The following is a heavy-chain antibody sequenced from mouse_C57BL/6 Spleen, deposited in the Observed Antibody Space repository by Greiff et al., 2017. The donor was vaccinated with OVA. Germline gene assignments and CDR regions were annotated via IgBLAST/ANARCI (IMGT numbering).Heavy chain of an antibody. V-gene: IGHV5-15*01. CDR3: ARHSVDGYYAMDY. D-gene: IGHD2-3*01. Sequence: EVMLVESGGGLVQPGGSLKLSCAASGFTFSDYGMAWVRQAPRQGPEWVAFISNLAYSIYYADTVTGRFTISRENAKNTLYLEMSSLRSEDTAMYYCARHSVDGYYAMDYWGQGTSVTVSS. CDR1: GFTFSDYG. CDR2: ISNLAYSI. J-gene: IGHJ4*01.